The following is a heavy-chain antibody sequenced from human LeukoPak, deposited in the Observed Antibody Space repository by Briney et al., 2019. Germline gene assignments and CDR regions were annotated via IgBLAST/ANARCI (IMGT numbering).Heavy chain of an antibody. CDR1: GFTFSSYA. CDR3: AKVRYGSGSYDYYYYYGMDV. D-gene: IGHD3-10*01. Sequence: PGGSLRLSCAASGFTFSSYAMSWVRQAPGKGLEWVSAISGSGGSAYYADSVKGRFTISRDNSKNTLYLQMNSLRAEDTAVYYCAKVRYGSGSYDYYYYYGMDVWGQGTTVTVSS. V-gene: IGHV3-23*01. CDR2: ISGSGGSA. J-gene: IGHJ6*02.